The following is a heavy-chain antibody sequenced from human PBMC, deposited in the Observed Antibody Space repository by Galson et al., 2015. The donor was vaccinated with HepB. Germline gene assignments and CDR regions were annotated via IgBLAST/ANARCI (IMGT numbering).Heavy chain of an antibody. D-gene: IGHD2-15*01. Sequence: SVKVSCKASGYTFTSYAMHWVRQAPGQRLEWMGWINAGNGNTKYSQKFQGRVTITRDTSASTAYMELSSLRSEDTAVYYCARDRRRFSVVVAATPYYYYGMDVWGQGTTVTVSS. V-gene: IGHV1-3*01. J-gene: IGHJ6*02. CDR1: GYTFTSYA. CDR3: ARDRRRFSVVVAATPYYYYGMDV. CDR2: INAGNGNT.